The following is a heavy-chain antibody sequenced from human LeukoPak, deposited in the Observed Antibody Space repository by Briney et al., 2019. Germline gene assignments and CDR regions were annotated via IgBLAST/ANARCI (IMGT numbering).Heavy chain of an antibody. J-gene: IGHJ4*02. D-gene: IGHD5-18*01. Sequence: ASVKVSCTASGYTFTSNYIHWVRQAPGQGLEWMGMIYPRDGSTSYAQKFQGRVTITADESTSTGYMELSSLRSEDTAVYYCASKRGYSYGLDYWGQGTLVTVSS. V-gene: IGHV1-46*01. CDR2: IYPRDGST. CDR1: GYTFTSNY. CDR3: ASKRGYSYGLDY.